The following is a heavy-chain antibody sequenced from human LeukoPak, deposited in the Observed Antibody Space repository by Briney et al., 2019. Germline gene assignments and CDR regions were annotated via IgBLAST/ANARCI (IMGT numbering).Heavy chain of an antibody. J-gene: IGHJ5*02. CDR2: MNPNSGNT. D-gene: IGHD1-1*01. V-gene: IGHV1-8*01. Sequence: ASVKVSCKASGYTFTSYDINWVRQATGQGLEWMGWMNPNSGNTGYAQKFQGRVTMTRNTSISTAYMELSSLRSEDTAVCYCARGVQGPLGDWFDPWGQGTLVTVSS. CDR3: ARGVQGPLGDWFDP. CDR1: GYTFTSYD.